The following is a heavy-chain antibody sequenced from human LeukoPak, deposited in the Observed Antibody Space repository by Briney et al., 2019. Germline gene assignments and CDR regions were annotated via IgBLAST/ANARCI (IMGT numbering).Heavy chain of an antibody. CDR1: GFTFSSYS. CDR2: ISSSSSYI. V-gene: IGHV3-21*01. J-gene: IGHJ4*02. CDR3: ARDGQLGITMIVVVIDY. Sequence: SGGSLRLSCAASGFTFSSYSMNWVRQAPGKGLEWVSSISSSSSYIYYADSVKGRFTISRDNAKNSLYLQMNSLRAEDTAVYYCARDGQLGITMIVVVIDYWGQGTLVTVSS. D-gene: IGHD3-22*01.